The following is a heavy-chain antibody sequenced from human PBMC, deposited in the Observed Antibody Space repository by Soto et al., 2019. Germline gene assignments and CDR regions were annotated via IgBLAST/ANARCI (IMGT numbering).Heavy chain of an antibody. CDR1: GGTFSSYA. J-gene: IGHJ3*02. V-gene: IGHV1-69*06. Sequence: SVKVSCKASGGTFSSYAISWVRQAPGQGLEWMGGIIPIFGTANYAQKFQGRVTITADKSTSTAYMELSSLRSEDTAVYYCARDRVYYYYDSSGYYGSAFDIWGQGTMVTVSS. CDR2: IIPIFGTA. D-gene: IGHD3-22*01. CDR3: ARDRVYYYYDSSGYYGSAFDI.